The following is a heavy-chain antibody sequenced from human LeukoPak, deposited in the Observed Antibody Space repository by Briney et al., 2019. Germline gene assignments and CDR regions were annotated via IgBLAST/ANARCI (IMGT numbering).Heavy chain of an antibody. D-gene: IGHD5-12*01. J-gene: IGHJ4*02. CDR2: ISSSSSNI. V-gene: IGHV3-48*01. Sequence: GGALRLSCAASGFTFSSYSMNWVRQAPGKGLEWVSYISSSSSNIYYADSAKGRFTISRDNAKNSLYLQMNSLRAEDTAVYYCARGYDEFDYWGQGTLVTVSS. CDR1: GFTFSSYS. CDR3: ARGYDEFDY.